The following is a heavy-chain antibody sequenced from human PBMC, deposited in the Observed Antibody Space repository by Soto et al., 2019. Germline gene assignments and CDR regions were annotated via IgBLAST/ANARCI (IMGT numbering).Heavy chain of an antibody. D-gene: IGHD3-16*01. CDR3: AKDRRAGGNSAFYFDF. CDR1: GFKFSNYA. V-gene: IGHV3-23*01. CDR2: ISATGGGT. Sequence: PVGSLRLSCAASGFKFSNYAMSWVRQAPGKGLEWVSLISATGGGTYYADSVKGRFTISRDNSHNTLYLQVHSLTAEDTAVYYCAKDRRAGGNSAFYFDFWGQGAQVTVS. J-gene: IGHJ4*02.